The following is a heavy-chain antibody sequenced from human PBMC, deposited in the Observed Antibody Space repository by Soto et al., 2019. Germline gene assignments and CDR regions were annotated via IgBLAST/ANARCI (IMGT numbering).Heavy chain of an antibody. J-gene: IGHJ6*02. D-gene: IGHD5-12*01. CDR1: GGSISSSNW. V-gene: IGHV4-4*02. Sequence: QVQLQESGPGLVKPSGTLSLTCAVSGGSISSSNWWSWVRQPPGKGLEWIGEIYHSGSTNYNPSRNSRVTISVDKSKNHLSLKLISVTVADTAVYYCARVSGSYYYGMDVWGQGTTVTVSS. CDR2: IYHSGST. CDR3: ARVSGSYYYGMDV.